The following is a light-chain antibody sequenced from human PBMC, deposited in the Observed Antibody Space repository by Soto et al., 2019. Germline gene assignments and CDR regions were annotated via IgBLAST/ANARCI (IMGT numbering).Light chain of an antibody. CDR3: KQVLQTPLT. CDR1: QSLLHSNGYNY. V-gene: IGKV2-28*01. CDR2: LGS. Sequence: DIVMTQSPLSLPVTPGEPASISCRSSQSLLHSNGYNYLDWYLQKPGQSPQLLIYLGSNRASGVPDRLSGSGSGTDFTLKISRVEAEDVGVYYCKQVLQTPLTFGQGTRLEIK. J-gene: IGKJ5*01.